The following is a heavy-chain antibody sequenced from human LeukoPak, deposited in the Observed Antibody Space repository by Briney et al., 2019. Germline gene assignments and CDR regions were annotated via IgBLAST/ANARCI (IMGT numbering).Heavy chain of an antibody. CDR1: GYTLTELS. CDR3: ATDQTRGRGYDFWSGYPHYYYYYMDV. CDR2: FDPEDGET. Sequence: ASVKVSCKVSGYTLTELSMHWVRQAPGKGLEWMGGFDPEDGETIYAQKFQGRVTMTEDTSTDTAYMELSSLRPEDTAVYYCATDQTRGRGYDFWSGYPHYYYYYMDVWGKGTTVTVSS. V-gene: IGHV1-24*01. D-gene: IGHD3-3*01. J-gene: IGHJ6*03.